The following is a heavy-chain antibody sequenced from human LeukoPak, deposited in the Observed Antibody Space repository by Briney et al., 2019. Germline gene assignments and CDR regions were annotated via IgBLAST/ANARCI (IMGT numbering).Heavy chain of an antibody. V-gene: IGHV4-59*01. CDR2: IYYSGST. D-gene: IGHD5-12*01. CDR3: ARDLYSGYDDYYYGMDV. J-gene: IGHJ6*02. Sequence: NPSETLSLTCTVSGGSISSYYWSWIRQPPGKGLEWIGYIYYSGSTNYNPSLKSRVTISVDTSKNQFSLKLSSVTVADTAVYYCARDLYSGYDDYYYGMDVWGQGTTVTVSS. CDR1: GGSISSYY.